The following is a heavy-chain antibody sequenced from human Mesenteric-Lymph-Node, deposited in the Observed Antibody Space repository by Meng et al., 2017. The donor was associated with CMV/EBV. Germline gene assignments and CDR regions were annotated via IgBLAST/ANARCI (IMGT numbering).Heavy chain of an antibody. CDR2: ISGSGSTT. D-gene: IGHD2-2*01. CDR3: AKDMWEYQLPDGS. J-gene: IGHJ5*02. Sequence: GGSLRLSCAASGFTFRSYAMSWVRQAPGKGLDWVAGISGSGSTTKYAASVEGRLTISRDNSKDTLFLQMNSLRVEDTALYYCAKDMWEYQLPDGSWGQGTLVTVSS. CDR1: GFTFRSYA. V-gene: IGHV3-23*01.